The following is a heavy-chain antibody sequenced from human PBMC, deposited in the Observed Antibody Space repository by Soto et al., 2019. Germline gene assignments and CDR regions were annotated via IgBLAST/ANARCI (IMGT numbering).Heavy chain of an antibody. J-gene: IGHJ4*02. CDR2: MSFDGNGK. Sequence: QVQLVESGGGVVQPGRSLRLSCAASGFSFSSYAMHWVRQAPGKGLEWVAVMSFDGNGKHYADSVKGRFTISRDENETTLFLQMHSLRPEDTAVYYCARDRSLDSSAFDYWGQGSLVSVSS. CDR3: ARDRSLDSSAFDY. V-gene: IGHV3-30-3*01. CDR1: GFSFSSYA. D-gene: IGHD3-9*01.